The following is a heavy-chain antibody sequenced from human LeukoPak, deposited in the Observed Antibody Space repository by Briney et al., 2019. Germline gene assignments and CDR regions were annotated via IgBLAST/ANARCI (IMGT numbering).Heavy chain of an antibody. CDR3: ARHRRSSGSYFWFDP. V-gene: IGHV4-34*01. CDR1: GGSFSGYY. D-gene: IGHD3-10*01. CDR2: INHSGST. Sequence: SETLSLTCAVYGGSFSGYYWSWLRQPPGKGLEWIGEINHSGSTNYNPSLKSRVTISVDTSKNQFSLKLSSVTAADTAVYYCARHRRSSGSYFWFDPWGQGTLVTVSS. J-gene: IGHJ5*02.